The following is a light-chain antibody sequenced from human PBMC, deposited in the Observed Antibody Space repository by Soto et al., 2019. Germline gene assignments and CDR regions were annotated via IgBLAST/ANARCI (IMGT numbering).Light chain of an antibody. V-gene: IGLV1-40*01. CDR2: GNS. Sequence: QPVLTQPPSVSGASGQRVTISCTGSSSNIGAGYDVHWYQQLPGTAPKLLIYGNSNRPSGVPDRFSGSKSGTSASLAITGLQAEDEADYYCQSYDSSLSGFYVFGTGTKLTVL. CDR1: SSNIGAGYD. J-gene: IGLJ1*01. CDR3: QSYDSSLSGFYV.